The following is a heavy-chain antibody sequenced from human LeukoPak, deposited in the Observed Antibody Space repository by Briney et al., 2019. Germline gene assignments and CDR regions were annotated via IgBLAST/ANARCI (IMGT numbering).Heavy chain of an antibody. CDR1: GFTFSSYA. CDR3: AKATDHILDY. J-gene: IGHJ4*02. Sequence: GGSLRLSCAASGFTFSSYAMSWVRQAPGKGLEWASAISGSGGSTYYADSVKGRLTISRDNSKNTLYLQMNSLRAEDTAVYYCAKATDHILDYWGQGTLVTVSS. D-gene: IGHD1-1*01. V-gene: IGHV3-23*01. CDR2: ISGSGGST.